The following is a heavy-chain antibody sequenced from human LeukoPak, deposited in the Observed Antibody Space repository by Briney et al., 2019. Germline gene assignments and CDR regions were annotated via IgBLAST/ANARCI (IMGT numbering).Heavy chain of an antibody. D-gene: IGHD3-10*01. J-gene: IGHJ4*02. CDR2: IYYSGST. Sequence: SETLSLTCTVSGGSISRGGYYWCWIRQPPGKGLEWIGNIYYSGSTNYNPSLKSRVTISVDTSKNQFSLKLSSVTAADTAVYYCARGDVRYYGSGSYGYWGQGTLVTVSS. V-gene: IGHV4-61*08. CDR3: ARGDVRYYGSGSYGY. CDR1: GGSISRGGYY.